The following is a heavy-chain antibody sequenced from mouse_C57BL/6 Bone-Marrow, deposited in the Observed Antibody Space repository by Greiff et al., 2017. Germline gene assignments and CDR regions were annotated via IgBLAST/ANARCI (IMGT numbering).Heavy chain of an antibody. CDR1: GFNIKDDY. Sequence: VQLKQSGAELVRPGASVKLSCTASGFNIKDDYMHWVKQRPEQGLEWIGWIDPENGDTEYASKFQGKATITADTSSNTAYLQLSSLTSEDTAVYYCTTRDYEYYYAMDYWGQGTSVTVSS. V-gene: IGHV14-4*01. D-gene: IGHD2-4*01. J-gene: IGHJ4*01. CDR2: IDPENGDT. CDR3: TTRDYEYYYAMDY.